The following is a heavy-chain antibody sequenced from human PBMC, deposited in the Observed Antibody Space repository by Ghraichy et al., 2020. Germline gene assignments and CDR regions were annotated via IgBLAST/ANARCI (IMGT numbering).Heavy chain of an antibody. CDR2: IGSRDGNT. V-gene: IGHV3-23*01. J-gene: IGHJ4*02. CDR3: AKAGYCTGGTCSLDY. Sequence: GSLRLSCVASGFTFSNFVLTWVRQAPGKGLEWVAAIGSRDGNTFYADSVKGRFTISRDDSKNTLYLQMNSLGAEDTAEYYCAKAGYCTGGTCSLDYWGQGTLITFSS. D-gene: IGHD2-8*02. CDR1: GFTFSNFV.